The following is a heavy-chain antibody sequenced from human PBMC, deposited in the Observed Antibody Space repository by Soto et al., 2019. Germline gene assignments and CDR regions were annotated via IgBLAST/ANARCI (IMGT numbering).Heavy chain of an antibody. V-gene: IGHV3-21*01. CDR3: ARDRWRQLVVMGIYYYYGMDV. CDR2: ISSSSSYI. CDR1: GFTFSSYS. D-gene: IGHD6-6*01. J-gene: IGHJ6*02. Sequence: PGGSLRLSCAASGFTFSSYSMNWVRQAPGKGLEWVSSISSSSSYIYYADSVKGRFTISRDNAKNSLYLQMNSLRAEDTAVYYCARDRWRQLVVMGIYYYYGMDVWGQGTTVTVSS.